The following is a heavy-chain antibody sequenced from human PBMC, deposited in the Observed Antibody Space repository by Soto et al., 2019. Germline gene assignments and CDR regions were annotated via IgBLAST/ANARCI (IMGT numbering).Heavy chain of an antibody. CDR1: GFSFSSFA. Sequence: GGSLRLSCEVSGFSFSSFAMNWVRQAPGEGLEWVSSIRGTATSYADSVKGRFTISRDNSKNTVYLQMNTLRGEDTAVYYCAKCAVLVTTSGGWCNWFDPWGQGTLVTVSS. V-gene: IGHV3-23*01. CDR2: IRGTAT. J-gene: IGHJ5*02. D-gene: IGHD2-21*02. CDR3: AKCAVLVTTSGGWCNWFDP.